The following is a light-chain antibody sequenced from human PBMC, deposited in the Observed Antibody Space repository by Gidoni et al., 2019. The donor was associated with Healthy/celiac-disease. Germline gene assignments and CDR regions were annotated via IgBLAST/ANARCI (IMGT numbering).Light chain of an antibody. CDR1: QSVSSY. V-gene: IGKV3-11*01. Sequence: EIVLTQSPATLSVSPGERATLSCRASQSVSSYLAWYQKKPGQAPRLLIYDASNRATGIPARFSGSVSGTDFTLTISSLEPEDFAVYYCQQRSNWPPYTFXQXTKLEIK. CDR2: DAS. CDR3: QQRSNWPPYT. J-gene: IGKJ2*01.